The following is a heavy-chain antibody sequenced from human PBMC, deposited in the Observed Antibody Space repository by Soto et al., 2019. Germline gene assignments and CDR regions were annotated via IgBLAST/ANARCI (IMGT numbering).Heavy chain of an antibody. CDR1: GGSFSGYY. V-gene: IGHV4-34*01. Sequence: PSETLSLTCAVYGGSFSGYYWSWIRQPPGKGLEWIGEINHSGSTNYNPSLKSRVTISVDTSKNQFSLKLSSVTAADTAVYYCAGAVEVVTLPFDYWGQGTLVTVS. D-gene: IGHD2-15*01. CDR3: AGAVEVVTLPFDY. CDR2: INHSGST. J-gene: IGHJ4*02.